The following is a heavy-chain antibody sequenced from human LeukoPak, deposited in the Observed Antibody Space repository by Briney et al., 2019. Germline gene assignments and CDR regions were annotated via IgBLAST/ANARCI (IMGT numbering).Heavy chain of an antibody. CDR1: GFTFSDVW. V-gene: IGHV3-15*01. J-gene: IGHJ4*02. CDR3: ATGGSGSPFDY. CDR2: IKSKTDGGTT. Sequence: GGSLRLSCAASGFTFSDVWMSWVRQAPGRGLEWVGRIKSKTDGGTTDYAAPVKGRFTISGDDSKNTLYLQVSSLKTEDTAVYHCATGGSGSPFDYWGQGTLVTVSS. D-gene: IGHD3-22*01.